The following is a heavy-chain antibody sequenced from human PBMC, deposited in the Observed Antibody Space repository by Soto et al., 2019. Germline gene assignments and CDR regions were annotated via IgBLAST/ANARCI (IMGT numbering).Heavy chain of an antibody. V-gene: IGHV1-69*13. CDR2: IIPIFGTA. D-gene: IGHD6-13*01. J-gene: IGHJ6*02. CDR3: ARVQRVGSSWYNPNYYYYYGMDV. Sequence: SVKVSFKASGGTFSSYAISWVRQAPGQGLEWMGGIIPIFGTANYAQKFQGRVTITADESTSTAYMELSSLRSEDTAVYYCARVQRVGSSWYNPNYYYYYGMDVWGQGTTVTVSS. CDR1: GGTFSSYA.